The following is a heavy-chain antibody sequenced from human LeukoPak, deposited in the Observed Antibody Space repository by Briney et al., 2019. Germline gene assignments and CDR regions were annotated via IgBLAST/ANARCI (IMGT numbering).Heavy chain of an antibody. V-gene: IGHV1-18*01. CDR1: GYTFTSYG. J-gene: IGHJ5*02. CDR3: ARAGRVTMVRGVISSWFDP. Sequence: ASVKVSCKASGYTFTSYGISWVRQAPGQGLEWMGWISAYNGNTNYAQKLQGRVTMTTDTSTSTAYMELRSLRSDDTAVYYCARAGRVTMVRGVISSWFDPWGQGTLVTVSS. D-gene: IGHD3-10*01. CDR2: ISAYNGNT.